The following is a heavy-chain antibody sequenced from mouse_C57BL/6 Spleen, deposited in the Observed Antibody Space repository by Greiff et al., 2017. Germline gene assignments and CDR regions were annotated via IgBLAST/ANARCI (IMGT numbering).Heavy chain of an antibody. CDR3: ARSIEFDYYAMDY. V-gene: IGHV1-64*01. CDR1: GYTFTSYW. J-gene: IGHJ4*01. Sequence: QVQLQQPGAEPVKPGASVKLSCKASGYTFTSYWMHWVKQRPGQGLEWIGMIHPNSGSTNYNEKFKSKATLTVDKSSSTAYMQLSSLTSEDSAVYYCARSIEFDYYAMDYWGQGASVTVSS. CDR2: IHPNSGST.